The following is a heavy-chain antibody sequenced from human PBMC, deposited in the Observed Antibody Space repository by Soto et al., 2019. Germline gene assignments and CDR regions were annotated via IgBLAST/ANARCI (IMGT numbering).Heavy chain of an antibody. V-gene: IGHV3-48*02. D-gene: IGHD1-26*01. CDR2: ISSGSSTM. CDR1: GFTFNTYS. J-gene: IGHJ4*02. Sequence: EVQLVESGGGLVQPGGSLRLSCAASGFTFNTYSMNWVRQAPGKGLEWVSYISSGSSTMYYADSVKGRSTPSRDNARNSRYLQMNSLRDDDTAVYYWASLLCGSYNCWGQGTRVTVCS. CDR3: ASLLCGSYNC.